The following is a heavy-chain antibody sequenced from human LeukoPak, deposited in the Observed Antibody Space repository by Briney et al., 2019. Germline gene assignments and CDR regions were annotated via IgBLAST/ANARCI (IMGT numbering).Heavy chain of an antibody. D-gene: IGHD6-13*01. Sequence: PSQTLSLTCAVSGGSISSGGYSWSWIRQPPGRGLEWIGYTYHSGSTYYNPSLKSRVTISVDRSKNQFSLKLSSVTAADTAVYYCARDLSSSWYDYWGQGTLVTVSS. CDR3: ARDLSSSWYDY. CDR2: TYHSGST. J-gene: IGHJ4*02. V-gene: IGHV4-30-2*01. CDR1: GGSISSGGYS.